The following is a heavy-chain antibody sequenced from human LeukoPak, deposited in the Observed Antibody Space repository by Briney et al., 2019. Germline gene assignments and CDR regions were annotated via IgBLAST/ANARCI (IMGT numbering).Heavy chain of an antibody. CDR1: GFTFSSYW. CDR2: INSDGSST. Sequence: PGGSLRLSCAASGFTFSSYWMHWVRQAPGKGLVWVSRINSDGSSTSYADSVKGRFTISRDNSKNSLYLQMNSLRLEDTAVYYCAKSRAPTANPDTFDIWGQGTMVTVSS. CDR3: AKSRAPTANPDTFDI. D-gene: IGHD4/OR15-4a*01. J-gene: IGHJ3*02. V-gene: IGHV3-74*01.